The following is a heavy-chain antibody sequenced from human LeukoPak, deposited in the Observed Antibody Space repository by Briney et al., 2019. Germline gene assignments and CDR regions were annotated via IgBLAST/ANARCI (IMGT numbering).Heavy chain of an antibody. CDR1: GGSFSGYY. CDR3: ARASRGDYYDSSGYSVPGYYFDY. CDR2: INHSGST. D-gene: IGHD3-22*01. Sequence: SETLSLTCAVYGGSFSGYYWTWIRQPPGKGLEWIGEINHSGSTYYNPSLKSRVTISVDTSKNQFSLQLNSVTPEDTAVYYCARASRGDYYDSSGYSVPGYYFDYWGQGTLVTVSS. V-gene: IGHV4-34*01. J-gene: IGHJ4*02.